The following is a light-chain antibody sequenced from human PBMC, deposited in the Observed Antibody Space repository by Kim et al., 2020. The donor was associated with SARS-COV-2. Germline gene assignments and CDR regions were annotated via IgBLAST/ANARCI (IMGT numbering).Light chain of an antibody. CDR3: AAWDDSLNGQV. CDR1: SSNIGNND. Sequence: QSVLTQPPSVSEAPRQRVTISCSGSSSNIGNNDVNWYQQLPGKAPKLLIYYDDLLPSGVSDRFSGSKSGTPASLAISGLQSEDEADYYCAAWDDSLNGQVFGGGTQLTVL. J-gene: IGLJ3*02. V-gene: IGLV1-36*01. CDR2: YDD.